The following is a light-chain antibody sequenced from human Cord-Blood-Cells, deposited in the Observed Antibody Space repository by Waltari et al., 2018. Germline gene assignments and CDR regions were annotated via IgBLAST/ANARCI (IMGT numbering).Light chain of an antibody. V-gene: IGKV3-20*01. Sequence: EIVLTQSPGTLSLSPGESATPSCRASQSVSSSYLAWYKQKPGQAPRLLIYGASSRATGIPDRFSGSGSGTDFTLTISRLEPEDFAVYYCQQYGSSPWTFGQGTKVEIK. CDR1: QSVSSSY. CDR3: QQYGSSPWT. CDR2: GAS. J-gene: IGKJ1*01.